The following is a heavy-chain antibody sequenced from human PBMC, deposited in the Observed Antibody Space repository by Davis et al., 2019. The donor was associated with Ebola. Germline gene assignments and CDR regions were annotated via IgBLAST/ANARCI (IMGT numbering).Heavy chain of an antibody. V-gene: IGHV1-18*01. D-gene: IGHD6-19*01. CDR1: GYTFTSYG. Sequence: ASVKVPCKASGYTFTSYGISWVRQAPGQGLEWMGWISAYNGNTNYAQKFQGRVTITRDTSASTAYMELSSLRSEDTAVYYCARDRVYSSGWDNWGQGTLVTVSS. CDR2: ISAYNGNT. CDR3: ARDRVYSSGWDN. J-gene: IGHJ4*02.